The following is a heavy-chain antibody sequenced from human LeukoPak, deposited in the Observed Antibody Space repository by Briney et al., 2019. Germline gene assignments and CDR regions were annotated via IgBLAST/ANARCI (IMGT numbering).Heavy chain of an antibody. D-gene: IGHD4-17*01. CDR2: IYYSGST. Sequence: SETLSLTCTASGGSISTYFWSWIRQPPGKGLDWIGYIYYSGSTNYNPSLKSRVTISVDTSKNQFSLKLSSVTAADTAVYYCARHKMDFGDSVMHPFDIWGQGTMVTVSS. J-gene: IGHJ3*02. V-gene: IGHV4-59*08. CDR1: GGSISTYF. CDR3: ARHKMDFGDSVMHPFDI.